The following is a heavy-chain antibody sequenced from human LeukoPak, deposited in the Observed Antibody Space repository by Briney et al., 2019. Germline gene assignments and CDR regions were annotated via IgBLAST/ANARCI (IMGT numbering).Heavy chain of an antibody. Sequence: PGGSLRLSCAASGFIFSSYEMNWVRQAPRKGLEWVSYISSRGSTIYYADSVKGRFTISRDNAKNSLYLQMNSLRAEDTAVYYCARDLAGIVGATGYDYWGQGTLVTVSS. CDR2: ISSRGSTI. CDR3: ARDLAGIVGATGYDY. J-gene: IGHJ4*02. CDR1: GFIFSSYE. V-gene: IGHV3-48*03. D-gene: IGHD1-26*01.